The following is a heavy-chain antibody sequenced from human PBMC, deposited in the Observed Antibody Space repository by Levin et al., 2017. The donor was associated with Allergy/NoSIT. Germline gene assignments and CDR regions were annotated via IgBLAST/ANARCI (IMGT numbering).Heavy chain of an antibody. J-gene: IGHJ5*02. CDR3: AGNPARTGWFDP. V-gene: IGHV1-8*01. CDR1: GYSFTSYD. CDR2: MDPDSGNT. D-gene: IGHD2-2*01. Sequence: ASVKVSCKASGYSFTSYDINWVRQAAGQGLVWLGWMDPDSGNTGYAQKFQGRVTLTRDTSTSTAYLELSSLMSDDTAVYYCAGNPARTGWFDPWGQGTLVIVSS.